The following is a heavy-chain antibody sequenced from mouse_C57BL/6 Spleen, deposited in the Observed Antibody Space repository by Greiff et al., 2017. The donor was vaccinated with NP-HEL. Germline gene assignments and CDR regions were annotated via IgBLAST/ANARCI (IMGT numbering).Heavy chain of an antibody. Sequence: QVQLQQPGAELVKPGASVKLSCKASGYTFTSYWMHWVKQRPGQGLEWIGMIHPNSGSTNYNEKFKSKATLTVDKSSSTAYMQLSSLTSEDSAVYYCARGATVVATQGFDYWGQGTTLTVSS. D-gene: IGHD1-1*01. CDR2: IHPNSGST. CDR1: GYTFTSYW. CDR3: ARGATVVATQGFDY. V-gene: IGHV1-64*01. J-gene: IGHJ2*01.